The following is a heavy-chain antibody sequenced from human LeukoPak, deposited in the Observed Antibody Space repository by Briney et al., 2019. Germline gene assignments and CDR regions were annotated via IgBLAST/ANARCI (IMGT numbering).Heavy chain of an antibody. CDR1: GFTFSSYW. J-gene: IGHJ6*02. CDR2: INHNGNVN. D-gene: IGHD3-16*01. Sequence: GGSLRLSCAASGFTFSSYWMNWARQAPGKGLEWVASINHNGNVNYYVDSVKGRFTISRDNAKNSLYLQMSNLRAEDTAVYFWAKGGGLDVWGQGATVTVSS. CDR3: AKGGGLDV. V-gene: IGHV3-7*03.